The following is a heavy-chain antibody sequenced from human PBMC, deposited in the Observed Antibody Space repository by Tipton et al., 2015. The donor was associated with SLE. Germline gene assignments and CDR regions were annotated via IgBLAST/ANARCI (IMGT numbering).Heavy chain of an antibody. J-gene: IGHJ6*02. CDR1: GFTFDDYA. CDR2: ISWNGGST. D-gene: IGHD2-2*01. Sequence: QLVQSGGGLVQPGRSLRLSCAASGFTFDDYAMHWVRQAPGKGLEWVSGISWNGGSTVYADSVKGRFTISRDNAKNSLYLQMNSLRAEDTAVFYCAKQGQCNATRCYYYYYALDVWGQGTTVIVSS. V-gene: IGHV3-9*01. CDR3: AKQGQCNATRCYYYYYALDV.